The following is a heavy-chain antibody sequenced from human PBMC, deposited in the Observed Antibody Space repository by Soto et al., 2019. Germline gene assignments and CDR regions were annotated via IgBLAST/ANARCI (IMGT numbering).Heavy chain of an antibody. V-gene: IGHV3-23*01. J-gene: IGHJ4*02. CDR1: GFKFSNYA. D-gene: IGHD3-16*01. Sequence: WGALRLSCAASGFKFSNYAMSWVRQAPGKGLDLVSLISATGGGTYYADSVKGRFTISRDNSHNTLYLQVHSLTAEDTAVYYCAKDRRAGGNSAFYFDFWGQGAKFTVSS. CDR3: AKDRRAGGNSAFYFDF. CDR2: ISATGGGT.